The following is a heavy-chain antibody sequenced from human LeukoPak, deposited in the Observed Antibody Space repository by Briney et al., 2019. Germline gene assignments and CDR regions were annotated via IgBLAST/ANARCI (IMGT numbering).Heavy chain of an antibody. D-gene: IGHD2-15*01. CDR2: IYYSGSS. J-gene: IGHJ4*02. Sequence: SETLSLTCTVSGGSISSGGYYWSWIRQHPGKGLEWIGYIYYSGSSYSNPSLKSRVTISVDTSKNQFSLKLSSVTAADTAVYYCATAPHTRRVVFDHWGQGTLVTVSS. CDR1: GGSISSGGYY. CDR3: ATAPHTRRVVFDH. V-gene: IGHV4-31*03.